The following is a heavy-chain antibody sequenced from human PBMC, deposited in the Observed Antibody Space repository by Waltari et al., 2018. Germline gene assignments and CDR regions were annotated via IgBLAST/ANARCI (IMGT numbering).Heavy chain of an antibody. D-gene: IGHD3-3*01. CDR3: ARQPDDFWSGLYGMDV. CDR1: GGSISSSSYY. J-gene: IGHJ6*02. V-gene: IGHV4-39*01. CDR2: IYYSGST. Sequence: QLQLQESGPGLVKPSETLSLTCTVSGGSISSSSYYWGWIRQPPGKGLEWIGSIYYSGSTYYNPSLKSRVTISVDTSKNQFSLKLSSVTAADTAVYYCARQPDDFWSGLYGMDVWGQGTTVTVSS.